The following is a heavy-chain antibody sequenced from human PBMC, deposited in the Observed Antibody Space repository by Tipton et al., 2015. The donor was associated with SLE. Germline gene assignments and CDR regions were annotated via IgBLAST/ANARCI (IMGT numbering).Heavy chain of an antibody. CDR1: GGSISSYY. Sequence: TLSLTCTVSGGSISSYYWSWIRQPPGKGLEWIGYVYYTGTTNSNPSLKSRVTISVDTSKNQFSLKLSSVTAADTAVYYCARRLPSYLAFDIWGQGTMVTVSS. J-gene: IGHJ3*02. CDR2: VYYTGTT. D-gene: IGHD1-26*01. CDR3: ARRLPSYLAFDI. V-gene: IGHV4-59*01.